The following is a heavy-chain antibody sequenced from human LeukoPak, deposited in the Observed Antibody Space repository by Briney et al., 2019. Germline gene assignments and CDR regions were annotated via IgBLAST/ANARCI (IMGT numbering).Heavy chain of an antibody. Sequence: PSETLSLTCAVYGGSFSGYYWSWIRQPPGKGLEWIGEINHSGSTNCNPSLKSRVTISVDTSKNQFSLKLSSVTAADTAVYYCARASITMVRGVNWFDPWGQGTLVTVSS. CDR2: INHSGST. D-gene: IGHD3-10*01. V-gene: IGHV4-34*01. CDR1: GGSFSGYY. J-gene: IGHJ5*02. CDR3: ARASITMVRGVNWFDP.